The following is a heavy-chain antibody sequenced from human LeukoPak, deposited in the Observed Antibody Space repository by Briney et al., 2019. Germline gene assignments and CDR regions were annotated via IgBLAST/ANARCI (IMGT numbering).Heavy chain of an antibody. V-gene: IGHV3-23*01. J-gene: IGHJ4*02. CDR1: GFTFSSYA. D-gene: IGHD3-3*01. Sequence: GGSLRLSCAASGFTFSSYAMSWVRQAPGKGLEWVSAISGSGGSTYYADSVKGRFTISRDNSKNTLYLQMNSLRAEDMAVYYWSKDDDRISVFGVVIFPPPFGYLGQGTLVTVSS. CDR2: ISGSGGST. CDR3: SKDDDRISVFGVVIFPPPFGY.